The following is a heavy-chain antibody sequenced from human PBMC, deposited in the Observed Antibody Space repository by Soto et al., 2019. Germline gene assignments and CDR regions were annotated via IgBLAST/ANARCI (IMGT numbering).Heavy chain of an antibody. Sequence: ESLKISGKGSGYSFTSYWIGWVRQMPGKGLEWMGIIYPGDSDTRYSPSFQGQVTISADKSISTAYLQWSSLKASDTAMYYCARHGELVFDFWSGYLYVPWYCGQGTPATGSS. J-gene: IGHJ4*02. CDR3: ARHGELVFDFWSGYLYVPWY. V-gene: IGHV5-51*01. CDR1: GYSFTSYW. D-gene: IGHD3-3*01. CDR2: IYPGDSDT.